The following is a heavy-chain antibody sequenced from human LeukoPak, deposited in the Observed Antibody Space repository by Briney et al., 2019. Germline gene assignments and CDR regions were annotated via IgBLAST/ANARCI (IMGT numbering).Heavy chain of an antibody. CDR3: ARGIGYCSSTSCYYGYYFDY. D-gene: IGHD2-2*01. CDR2: IYYSGSS. CDR1: GGSISSYY. Sequence: SETLSLTCTISGGSISSYYWSWIRQPPGKGLEWIGYIYYSGSSNYNPSLKSRVTISVDTSKNQFSLKLSSVTAADTAVYYCARGIGYCSSTSCYYGYYFDYWGQGTLVTVPS. J-gene: IGHJ4*02. V-gene: IGHV4-59*12.